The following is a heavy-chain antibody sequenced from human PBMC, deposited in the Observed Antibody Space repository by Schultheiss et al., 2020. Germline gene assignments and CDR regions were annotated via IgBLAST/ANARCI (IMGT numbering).Heavy chain of an antibody. CDR1: GGPFSNYT. Sequence: SVKVSCKASGGPFSNYTISWVRQTPGQGLEWMGGIIPILGSSNYAQKFQGRVTITADESTSTAYMELSSLRSEDTAVYYCAGATPLGYCSGGSCYGAFDIWGQGTMVTVSS. D-gene: IGHD2-15*01. J-gene: IGHJ3*02. V-gene: IGHV1-69*10. CDR3: AGATPLGYCSGGSCYGAFDI. CDR2: IIPILGSS.